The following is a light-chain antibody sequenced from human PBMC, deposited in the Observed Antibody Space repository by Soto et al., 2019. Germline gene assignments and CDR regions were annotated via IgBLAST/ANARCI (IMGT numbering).Light chain of an antibody. CDR1: RSDGGGYNF. Sequence: QPVLTQPASVSGSPGQSITISCTGTRSDGGGYNFVSWYQQHPGKVPKLLIYDVTHRPSGVSNRFSASKSANTASLTISGLQAEDEADYYCSSYTSTNTLVFGGGTKLTVL. CDR2: DVT. J-gene: IGLJ2*01. CDR3: SSYTSTNTLV. V-gene: IGLV2-14*01.